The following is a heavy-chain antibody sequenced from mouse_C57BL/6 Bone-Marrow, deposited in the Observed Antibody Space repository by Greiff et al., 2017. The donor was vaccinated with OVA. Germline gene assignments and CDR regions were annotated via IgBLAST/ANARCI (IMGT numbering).Heavy chain of an antibody. CDR2: IRSKSNNYAT. V-gene: IGHV10-1*01. CDR3: VRQLPQRYFDV. Sequence: EVQVVESGGGLVQPKGSLKLSCAASGFSFNTYAMNWVRQAPGKGLEWVARIRSKSNNYATYYADSVKDRFTISRDDSESMLYLQMNNLKTEDTAMYYCVRQLPQRYFDVWGTGTTVTVSS. CDR1: GFSFNTYA. J-gene: IGHJ1*03.